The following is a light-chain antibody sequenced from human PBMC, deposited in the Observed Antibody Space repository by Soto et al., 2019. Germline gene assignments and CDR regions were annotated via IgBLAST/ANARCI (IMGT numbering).Light chain of an antibody. CDR2: GAS. V-gene: IGKV3-20*01. CDR1: QSFSSTF. J-gene: IGKJ1*01. CDR3: QQYASSVT. Sequence: EILLTQSPGSLSLSPGDRATLSCRASQSFSSTFFAWYQQKPGQAPRLLIYGASSRATGIPDRFSGRGSGTDFTLTISRREPEDCAVYYCQQYASSVTFGQGTKVEIK.